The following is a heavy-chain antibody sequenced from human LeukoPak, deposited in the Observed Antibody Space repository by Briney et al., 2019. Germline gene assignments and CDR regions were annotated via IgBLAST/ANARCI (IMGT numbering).Heavy chain of an antibody. CDR1: GGSINSYY. Sequence: NPSETLSLTCTVSGGSINSYYWSWIRQPAGKGLEWIGRIFSDGSTSYNPSLKGRVTLSVDMSKNQFSLKMRSVTAADTAVYYCARANYDGSDYWGQGTLVTVSS. D-gene: IGHD3-22*01. J-gene: IGHJ4*02. CDR2: IFSDGST. CDR3: ARANYDGSDY. V-gene: IGHV4-4*07.